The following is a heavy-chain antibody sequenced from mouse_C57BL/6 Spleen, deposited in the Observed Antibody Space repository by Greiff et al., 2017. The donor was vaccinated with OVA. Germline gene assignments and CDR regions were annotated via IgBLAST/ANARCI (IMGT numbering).Heavy chain of an antibody. CDR1: GYSITSGYY. CDR3: ARENAMDY. Sequence: EVQVVESGPGLVKPSQSLSLTCSVTGYSITSGYYWNWIRQFPGNKLEWMGYISYDGSNNYNPSLKNRISITRDTSKNQFFLKLNSVTTEDTATYYCARENAMDYWGQGTSVTVSS. V-gene: IGHV3-6*01. J-gene: IGHJ4*01. CDR2: ISYDGSN.